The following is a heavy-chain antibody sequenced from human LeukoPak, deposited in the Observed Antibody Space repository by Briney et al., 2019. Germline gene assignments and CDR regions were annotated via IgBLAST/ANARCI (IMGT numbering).Heavy chain of an antibody. J-gene: IGHJ4*02. V-gene: IGHV4-30-4*01. CDR1: GGSISSGDYY. CDR2: IYYSGST. CDR3: AREDSCGYYFYFDY. Sequence: SETLSLTCTVSGGSISSGDYYWSWIRQPPGKGLEWIGYIYYSGSTYYNPSLKSRVTISVDTSKNQFSLKLSSVTAADTAVYYCAREDSCGYYFYFDYWGQGTLVTVSS. D-gene: IGHD3-22*01.